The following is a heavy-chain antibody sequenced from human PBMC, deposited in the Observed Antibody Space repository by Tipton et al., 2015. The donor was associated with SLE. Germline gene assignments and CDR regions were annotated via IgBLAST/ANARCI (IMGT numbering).Heavy chain of an antibody. D-gene: IGHD3-22*01. CDR1: GSSFNTYT. J-gene: IGHJ4*02. CDR2: ITPVFQTP. Sequence: QLVQSGAEVKKPGSSVKVSCKTSGSSFNTYTLNWVRQAPGQGLEWVGGITPVFQTPNYAPKFQGRVSITTDESTSTVFFELTSLRSDDTAVYFCAREGMSAAVNPLDYWGQGTLVTVSS. CDR3: AREGMSAAVNPLDY. V-gene: IGHV1-69*05.